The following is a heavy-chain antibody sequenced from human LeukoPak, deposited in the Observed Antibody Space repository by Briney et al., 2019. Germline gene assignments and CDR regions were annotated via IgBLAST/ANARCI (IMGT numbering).Heavy chain of an antibody. V-gene: IGHV3-23*01. J-gene: IGHJ4*02. CDR1: GFTFSSYG. CDR2: ISGSGGST. Sequence: GGSLRLSCAASGFTFSSYGMSWVRQAPGKGLEWVSAISGSGGSTYYADSVKGRFTISRDNSKNTLYLQMNSLRSDDTAVYYCARDQFSIDYWGQGTLVTVSS. CDR3: ARDQFSIDY.